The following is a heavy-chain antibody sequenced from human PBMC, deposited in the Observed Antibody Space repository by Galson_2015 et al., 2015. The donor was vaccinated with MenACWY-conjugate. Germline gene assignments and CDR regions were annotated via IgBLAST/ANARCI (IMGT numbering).Heavy chain of an antibody. CDR3: TRVGGYDRPGGDY. J-gene: IGHJ4*02. D-gene: IGHD5-12*01. V-gene: IGHV3-74*01. Sequence: SLRLSCAASGFTFSSYWMHWVRQAPGKGLAWVSRINSDGSIGTYADSVKGRFTISRDNAKNTLCLQMDSLRADDTAVYYCTRVGGYDRPGGDYWGQGTLVTVSS. CDR1: GFTFSSYW. CDR2: INSDGSIG.